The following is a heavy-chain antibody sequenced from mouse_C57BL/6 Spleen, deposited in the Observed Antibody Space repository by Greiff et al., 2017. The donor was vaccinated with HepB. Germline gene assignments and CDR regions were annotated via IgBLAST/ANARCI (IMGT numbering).Heavy chain of an antibody. CDR1: GFTFSDYG. CDR3: ARWIYYGNYDWYFDV. CDR2: ISSGSSTI. V-gene: IGHV5-17*01. D-gene: IGHD2-1*01. J-gene: IGHJ1*03. Sequence: EVKLMESGGGLVKPGGSLKLSCAASGFTFSDYGMHWVRQAPEKGLEWVAYISSGSSTIYYADTVKGRFTISRDNAKNTLFLQMTSLRSEDTAMYYCARWIYYGNYDWYFDVWGTGTTVTVSS.